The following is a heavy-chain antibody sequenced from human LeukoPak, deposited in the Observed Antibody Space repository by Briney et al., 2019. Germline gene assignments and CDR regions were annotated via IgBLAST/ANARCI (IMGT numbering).Heavy chain of an antibody. CDR3: AKDIEKGARFLYFDY. CDR1: GFTFDDYA. D-gene: IGHD5-24*01. V-gene: IGHV3-9*01. J-gene: IGHJ4*02. Sequence: GGSLRLSFAASGFTFDDYAMHWVRPAPGKGLEWVSGISWNSGSIGYADSVKGRFTISRDNAKNSPYLQMNSLRAEDTALYYCAKDIEKGARFLYFDYWGQGTLVTVSS. CDR2: ISWNSGSI.